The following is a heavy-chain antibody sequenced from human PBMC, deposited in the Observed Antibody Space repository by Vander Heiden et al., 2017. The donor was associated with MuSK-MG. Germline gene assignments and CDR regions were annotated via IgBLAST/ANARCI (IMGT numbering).Heavy chain of an antibody. CDR1: GLTFSSYS. V-gene: IGHV3-21*01. D-gene: IGHD3-9*01. CDR3: ARDYYDILTGYSAFDY. CDR2: ISSSSSYI. J-gene: IGHJ4*02. Sequence: EVQLVESGGGLVKPGGSLRLSCAASGLTFSSYSMNWVRQAPGKGLEWVSSISSSSSYIYYADSVKGRFTISRDNAKNSLYLQMNSLRAEDTAVYYCARDYYDILTGYSAFDYWGQGTLVTVSS.